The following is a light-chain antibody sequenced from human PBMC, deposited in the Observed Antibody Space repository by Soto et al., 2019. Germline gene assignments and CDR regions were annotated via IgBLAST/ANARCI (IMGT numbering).Light chain of an antibody. CDR1: SSDIGSYNY. CDR3: SSYTISSVV. V-gene: IGLV2-14*03. J-gene: IGLJ2*01. Sequence: QSALTQPASVSGSPGQSITISCAGTSSDIGSYNYVSWYKQHPGKAPKLIIYDVINRASGVSSRFSGSKSGNTASLTISGLQAEDEADYYCSSYTISSVVFGGGTKVTVL. CDR2: DVI.